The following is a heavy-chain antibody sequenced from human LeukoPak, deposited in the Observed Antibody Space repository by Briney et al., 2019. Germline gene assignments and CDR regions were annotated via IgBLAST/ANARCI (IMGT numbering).Heavy chain of an antibody. CDR2: ISGSGGST. Sequence: PGGSLRLSCAASGFTFSTYGMSWVRQAPGKGLEWVSVISGSGGSTYYADSVKGRFTISRDNSKNTVYLQMNSLRAEGTAVYYCAKDQAGCSSAICYERGFDDWGQGTLVTVSS. D-gene: IGHD2-2*01. V-gene: IGHV3-23*01. J-gene: IGHJ4*02. CDR3: AKDQAGCSSAICYERGFDD. CDR1: GFTFSTYG.